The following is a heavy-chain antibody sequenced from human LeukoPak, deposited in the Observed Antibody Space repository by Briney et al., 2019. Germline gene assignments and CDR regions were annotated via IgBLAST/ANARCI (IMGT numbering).Heavy chain of an antibody. CDR2: MNPNSGNT. J-gene: IGHJ6*02. Sequence: GASVKVSCKASGYTFTGYYMHWVRQAPGQGLEWMGWMNPNSGNTGYAQKFQGRVTMTRNTSISTAYMELSSLRSEDTAVYYCARGAVVPAPYYYYGMDVWGQGTTVTVSS. D-gene: IGHD2-2*01. CDR1: GYTFTGYY. CDR3: ARGAVVPAPYYYYGMDV. V-gene: IGHV1-8*02.